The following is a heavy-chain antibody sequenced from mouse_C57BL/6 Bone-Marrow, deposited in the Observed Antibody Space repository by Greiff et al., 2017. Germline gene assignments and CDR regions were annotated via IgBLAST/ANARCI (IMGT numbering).Heavy chain of an antibody. V-gene: IGHV3-6*01. CDR3: ARLYFDY. CDR2: ISYDGSN. J-gene: IGHJ2*01. Sequence: EVKLMESGPGLVKPSQSLSLTCSVTGYSITSGYYWNWIRQFPGNKLEWMGYISYDGSNNYNPSLKNRISITRDTSKNQFFLKLNSVTTEDTATYYCARLYFDYWGQGTTLTVSS. CDR1: GYSITSGYY.